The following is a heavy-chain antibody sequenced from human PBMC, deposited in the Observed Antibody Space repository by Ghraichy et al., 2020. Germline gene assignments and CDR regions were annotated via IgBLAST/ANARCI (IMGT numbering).Heavy chain of an antibody. CDR2: INPNSGDT. CDR3: AIPRIAAAGRYYYYGMDV. CDR1: GYTFTGYY. J-gene: IGHJ6*02. D-gene: IGHD6-13*01. V-gene: IGHV1-2*02. Sequence: ASVKVSCKASGYTFTGYYMHWIRQAPGQGLEWMGWINPNSGDTNYAQKFQGRVTMTRDTSISTAYMELSSLRSDDTAVYYCAIPRIAAAGRYYYYGMDVWGQGTTVTVSS.